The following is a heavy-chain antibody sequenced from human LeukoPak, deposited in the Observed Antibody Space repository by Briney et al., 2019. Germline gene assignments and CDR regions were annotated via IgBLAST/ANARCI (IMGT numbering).Heavy chain of an antibody. V-gene: IGHV4-34*01. CDR1: GGSFSGYY. CDR3: ESRLGPSIVVVPAAMPEDNNWFDP. D-gene: IGHD2-2*01. J-gene: IGHJ5*02. CDR2: INHSGST. Sequence: SETLSLTCAVYGGSFSGYYWSWIRQPPGKGLEWIGEINHSGSTNYNPSLKSRVTISVDTSKKQFYLQLSSVTDADTAVYYCESRLGPSIVVVPAAMPEDNNWFDPWGQGTLVTVSS.